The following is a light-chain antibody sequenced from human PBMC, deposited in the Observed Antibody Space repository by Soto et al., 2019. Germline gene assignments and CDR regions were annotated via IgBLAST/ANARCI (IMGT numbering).Light chain of an antibody. V-gene: IGLV1-44*01. CDR2: SNN. CDR1: SSNIGGNP. CDR3: AAWDDSLHGVV. J-gene: IGLJ2*01. Sequence: QAVVTQPPSASGTPGQRVTISCSGSSSNIGGNPVNWYQQLPGTAPKLLIYSNNQRPSGVPDRFSGSKSGTSASLAISGLQSEDEADYYCAAWDDSLHGVVFGGGTKLTVL.